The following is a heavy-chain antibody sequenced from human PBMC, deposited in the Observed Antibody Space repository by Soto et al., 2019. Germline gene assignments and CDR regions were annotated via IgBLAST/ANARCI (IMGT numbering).Heavy chain of an antibody. J-gene: IGHJ4*02. CDR3: ARQTYDSSGYYYAY. D-gene: IGHD3-22*01. CDR1: GGSISSSSYY. Sequence: QMQLQESGPGLVKPSETLSLTCTVSGGSISSSSYYWGWIRQPPGQGLEWLGTIYSLGNTYYNPSLKSRVTISVDKSKSQLFLKLSSVTAPDTAVYYCARQTYDSSGYYYAYWGQGTLVTVSS. CDR2: IYSLGNT. V-gene: IGHV4-39*01.